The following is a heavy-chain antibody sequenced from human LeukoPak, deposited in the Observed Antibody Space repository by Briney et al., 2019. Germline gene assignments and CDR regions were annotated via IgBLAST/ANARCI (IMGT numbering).Heavy chain of an antibody. CDR3: AKVEGASKASVY. CDR2: ISSSGGGT. Sequence: GGSLRLSCAASGFTFSNYAMNWDRQAPGKGLKWVSAISSSGGGTYYADSVKGWFTISRDNSKNTLYLQMYSLRAEDTAVYYCAKVEGASKASVYWGQGALVTVSS. CDR1: GFTFSNYA. J-gene: IGHJ4*02. V-gene: IGHV3-23*01. D-gene: IGHD1-1*01.